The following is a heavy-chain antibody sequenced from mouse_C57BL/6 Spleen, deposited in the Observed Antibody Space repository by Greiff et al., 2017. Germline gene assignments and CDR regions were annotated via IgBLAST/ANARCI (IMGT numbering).Heavy chain of an antibody. J-gene: IGHJ1*03. CDR3: TRWALYGNWYFDV. V-gene: IGHV1-15*01. D-gene: IGHD2-1*01. Sequence: VQLVESGAELVRPGASVTLSCKASGYTFTDYEMHWVKRTPVHGLEWIGAIDPETGGTAYNQKFKGKAILTADKSSSTAYMELRSLTSEDSAVYYCTRWALYGNWYFDVWGTGTTVTVSS. CDR1: GYTFTDYE. CDR2: IDPETGGT.